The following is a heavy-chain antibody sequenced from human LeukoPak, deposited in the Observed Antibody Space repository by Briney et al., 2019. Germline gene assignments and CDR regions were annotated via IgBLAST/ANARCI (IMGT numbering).Heavy chain of an antibody. CDR3: AKDREEYYDFWSGYDHYYYYMDV. CDR2: ISGSGGST. Sequence: GGPLRLSCAASGFTFSSYAMSWVRQAPGKGLDWVSAISGSGGSTYYADSVKGRFTISRDNSKNTLYLQMNSLRAEDTAVYYCAKDREEYYDFWSGYDHYYYYMDVWGKGTTVTVSS. V-gene: IGHV3-23*01. D-gene: IGHD3-3*01. CDR1: GFTFSSYA. J-gene: IGHJ6*03.